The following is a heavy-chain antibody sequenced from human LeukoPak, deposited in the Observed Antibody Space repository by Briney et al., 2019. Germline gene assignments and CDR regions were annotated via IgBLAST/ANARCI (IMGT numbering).Heavy chain of an antibody. Sequence: MASETLSLTCAVYGGSFSGYYWSWIRQPPGKGLEWIGEINHSGSTNYSPSLKSRVTISVDTSKNQFSLKLSSVTAADTALYYCAKQGRQIPFGGVVAIAPFDIWGQGTMVTVSS. V-gene: IGHV4-34*01. D-gene: IGHD3-16*02. CDR3: AKQGRQIPFGGVVAIAPFDI. J-gene: IGHJ3*02. CDR2: INHSGST. CDR1: GGSFSGYY.